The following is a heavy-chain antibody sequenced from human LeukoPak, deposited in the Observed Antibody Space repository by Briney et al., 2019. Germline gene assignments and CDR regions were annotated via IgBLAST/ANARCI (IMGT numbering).Heavy chain of an antibody. D-gene: IGHD3-22*01. V-gene: IGHV3-23*01. CDR3: AKDDIPTYYYNSSGQDY. J-gene: IGHJ4*02. CDR2: ISGSGGST. Sequence: GGSLRLSCAASGFTFSSYAITWVRQAPGKGLEWVSAISGSGGSTYYADSVKGRFTISRDNSKNTLYLQMNSLRAEDTAVYYCAKDDIPTYYYNSSGQDYWGQGTLVTVSS. CDR1: GFTFSSYA.